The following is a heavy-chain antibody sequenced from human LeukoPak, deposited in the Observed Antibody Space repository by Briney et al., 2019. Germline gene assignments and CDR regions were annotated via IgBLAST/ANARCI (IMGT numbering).Heavy chain of an antibody. V-gene: IGHV3-23*01. CDR2: ISGGGST. CDR3: AKGLGSGWYLFEY. D-gene: IGHD6-19*01. Sequence: GGSLRLSCAGSGFTFSSNAMSWVRQAPGKGLEWVSAISGGGSTYYADSVKGRFTISRDDSKNTLYVQMNSLRAEDTAVYYCAKGLGSGWYLFEYWGQGTLVTVSS. CDR1: GFTFSSNA. J-gene: IGHJ4*02.